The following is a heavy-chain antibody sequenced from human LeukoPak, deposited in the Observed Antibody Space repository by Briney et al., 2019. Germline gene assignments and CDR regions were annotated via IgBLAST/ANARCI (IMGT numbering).Heavy chain of an antibody. CDR3: AKAISMAHGMDV. CDR2: IRFDETNR. V-gene: IGHV3-30*02. J-gene: IGHJ6*04. Sequence: GRSLRLSCAASGFTFSDYGMHWVRQAPGKGLEWVAFIRFDETNRYYADSVKGRFTISRDNPRNSLYLQMNSLRPEDTAIYYCAKAISMAHGMDVWGKGTTVTISS. CDR1: GFTFSDYG. D-gene: IGHD3-3*02.